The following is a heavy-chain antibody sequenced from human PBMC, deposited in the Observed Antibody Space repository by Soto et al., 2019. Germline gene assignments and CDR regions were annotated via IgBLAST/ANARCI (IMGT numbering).Heavy chain of an antibody. CDR3: ARDYYDSSGYYPRFDY. D-gene: IGHD3-22*01. CDR1: GFTFTSYW. V-gene: IGHV3-7*04. J-gene: IGHJ4*02. Sequence: GGSLRLSCAASGFTFTSYWMSWVRQAPGKGLEWVANIKQDGSEKYYVDSVKGRFTISRDNAKNSLYLQMNRLRAEDTAVYYCARDYYDSSGYYPRFDYWGQGTLVTVSS. CDR2: IKQDGSEK.